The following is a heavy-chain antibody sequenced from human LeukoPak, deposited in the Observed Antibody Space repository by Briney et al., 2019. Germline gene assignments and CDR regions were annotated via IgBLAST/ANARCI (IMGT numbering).Heavy chain of an antibody. CDR1: GGTFSSYA. CDR2: IIPIFGTA. Sequence: SVKVSCKASGGTFSSYAISWVRQAPGQGLEWMGGIIPIFGTANYAQKFQGRVTITADKSTSTAYMELSSLRSEDTAVYYCARDKEVAVAGQLDYWGQGTLVTVSS. D-gene: IGHD6-19*01. CDR3: ARDKEVAVAGQLDY. V-gene: IGHV1-69*06. J-gene: IGHJ4*02.